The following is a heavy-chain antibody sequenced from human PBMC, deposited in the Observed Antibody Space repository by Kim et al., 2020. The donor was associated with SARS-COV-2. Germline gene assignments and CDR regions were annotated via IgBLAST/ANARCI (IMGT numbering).Heavy chain of an antibody. D-gene: IGHD4-17*01. CDR1: GFTVSSNY. Sequence: GGSLRLSCAASGFTVSSNYMSWVRQAPGKGLEWVSVIYSGGSTYYADSVKGRFTISRDNSKNTLYLQMNSLRAEDTAVYYCARAPYGDPIDYWGQGTLVTVSS. CDR3: ARAPYGDPIDY. CDR2: IYSGGST. J-gene: IGHJ4*02. V-gene: IGHV3-53*01.